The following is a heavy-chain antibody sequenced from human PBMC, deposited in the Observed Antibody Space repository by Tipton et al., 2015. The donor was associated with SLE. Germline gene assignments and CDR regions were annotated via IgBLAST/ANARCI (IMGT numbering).Heavy chain of an antibody. Sequence: TLSLTCTVSGYSINNGFYWGWIRQPPGKGLEWIGIIYHSGTTYYNPSLKSRVTISVDTSKNQFSLRLTSVTVADTAVYFCARWEVGYTTNWERFDCWGQGTLVTVSS. D-gene: IGHD1-1*01. CDR3: ARWEVGYTTNWERFDC. CDR1: GYSINNGFY. CDR2: IYHSGTT. J-gene: IGHJ4*02. V-gene: IGHV4-38-2*02.